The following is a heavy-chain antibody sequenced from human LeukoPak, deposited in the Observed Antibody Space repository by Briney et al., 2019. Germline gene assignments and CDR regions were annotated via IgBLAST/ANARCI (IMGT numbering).Heavy chain of an antibody. CDR3: ARDGYYYDSSGYPLL. CDR2: ISYDGSNK. J-gene: IGHJ4*02. D-gene: IGHD3-22*01. V-gene: IGHV3-30*04. CDR1: GFTFSSYA. Sequence: PGGSLRLSCAASGFTFSSYAMHWVRQAPGKGLEWVAVISYDGSNKYYADSVKGRFTISRDNSKNTLYLQMNSLRAEDTAVYYCARDGYYYDSSGYPLLWGQGTLVTVSS.